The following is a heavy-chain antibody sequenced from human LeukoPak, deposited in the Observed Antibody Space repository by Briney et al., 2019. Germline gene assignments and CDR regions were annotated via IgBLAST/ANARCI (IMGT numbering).Heavy chain of an antibody. V-gene: IGHV1-18*04. D-gene: IGHD5/OR15-5a*01. CDR2: ISAYNGNT. CDR1: GYTFTGYY. J-gene: IGHJ4*02. CDR3: ARDSTNEDY. Sequence: ASVKVSCKASGYTFTGYYMHWVRQAPGQGLEWMGWISAYNGNTNYAQKLQGRVTMTTDTSTSTAYMELRSLRSDDTAVYYCARDSTNEDYWGQGTLVTVSS.